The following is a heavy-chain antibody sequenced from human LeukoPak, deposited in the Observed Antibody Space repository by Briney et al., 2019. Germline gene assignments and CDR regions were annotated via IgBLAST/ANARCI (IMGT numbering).Heavy chain of an antibody. CDR1: GYTFSMYS. CDR2: ISTYNYNT. CDR3: GRGRSGAGTFGDWFDP. V-gene: IGHV1-18*01. J-gene: IGHJ5*02. Sequence: ASVKISCKASGYTFSMYSINWVRQAPGQGLEWMGSISTYNYNTNYAEKFQGRVTMTTDTSTMTVYMEMRSLRSDDTAVYYCGRGRSGAGTFGDWFDPWGQGTLVSVSS. D-gene: IGHD6-19*01.